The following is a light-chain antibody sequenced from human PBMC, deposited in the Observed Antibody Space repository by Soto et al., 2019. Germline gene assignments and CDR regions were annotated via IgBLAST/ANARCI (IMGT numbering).Light chain of an antibody. Sequence: EIVMTQSPATLSVSPGERATLSCRASQSVSSNLAWYQQTPGQAPRLLIYGASTRATGIPARFSGRGSGTDFTLTISSLEPEDFAVYYCQQRSNWPKTFGQGTKVDIK. CDR1: QSVSSN. CDR2: GAS. J-gene: IGKJ1*01. V-gene: IGKV3-15*01. CDR3: QQRSNWPKT.